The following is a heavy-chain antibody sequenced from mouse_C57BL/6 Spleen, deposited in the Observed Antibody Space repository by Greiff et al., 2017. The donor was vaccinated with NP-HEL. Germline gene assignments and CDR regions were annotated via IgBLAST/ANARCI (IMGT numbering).Heavy chain of an antibody. J-gene: IGHJ2*01. Sequence: VQLQQSGPELVKPGASVKISCKASGYAFSSSWMNWVKQRPGKGLEWIGRIYPGDGDTNYNGKFKGKATLTADKSSSTAYMQLSSLTSEDSAVYFCARIGDYGNSPLDYWGQGTTLTVSS. CDR3: ARIGDYGNSPLDY. D-gene: IGHD2-1*01. CDR2: IYPGDGDT. CDR1: GYAFSSSW. V-gene: IGHV1-82*01.